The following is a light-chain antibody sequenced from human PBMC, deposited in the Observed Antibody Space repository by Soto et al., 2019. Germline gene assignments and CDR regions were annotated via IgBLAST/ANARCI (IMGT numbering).Light chain of an antibody. V-gene: IGKV3-15*01. CDR1: QSVRSN. Sequence: EIVMTQSPATLSVSPGERATLSCRASQSVRSNLAWYQQKPGQAPRLLIYGASTRATGIPARFSGSGSGTEFTLTISSLQSEDFAVYYCQQYSNWPPGTFGPGTKVDIK. CDR3: QQYSNWPPGT. CDR2: GAS. J-gene: IGKJ3*01.